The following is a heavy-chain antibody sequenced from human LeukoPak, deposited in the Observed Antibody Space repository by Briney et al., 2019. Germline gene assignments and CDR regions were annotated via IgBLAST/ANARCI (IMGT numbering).Heavy chain of an antibody. V-gene: IGHV4-59*01. J-gene: IGHJ6*02. CDR1: DGSINSYY. D-gene: IGHD1-26*01. CDR3: ARGRSNYYGMDV. CDR2: IYYNGNA. Sequence: SETLSLTCSVSDGSINSYYWNWIRRPPGKGLEWIGYIYYNGNANYSPSLKSRVTMSVDTSKNLFSLKVSSVTAADTAVYYCARGRSNYYGMDVWGQGTTVTVSS.